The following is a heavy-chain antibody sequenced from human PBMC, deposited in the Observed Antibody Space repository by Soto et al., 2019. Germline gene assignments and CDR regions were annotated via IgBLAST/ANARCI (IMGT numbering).Heavy chain of an antibody. CDR1: GSTFSSYW. J-gene: IGHJ5*02. CDR2: INSDGSST. Sequence: EVQLVESGGGLVQPGGSLRLSCAASGSTFSSYWMHWVRQAPGKGLVWVSRINSDGSSTSYADSVKGRFTISRDNAKNTLYLQMNSLRAEDTAVYYCARDLYYDSSGYWEGYNWFDPWGQGTLVTVSS. V-gene: IGHV3-74*01. D-gene: IGHD3-22*01. CDR3: ARDLYYDSSGYWEGYNWFDP.